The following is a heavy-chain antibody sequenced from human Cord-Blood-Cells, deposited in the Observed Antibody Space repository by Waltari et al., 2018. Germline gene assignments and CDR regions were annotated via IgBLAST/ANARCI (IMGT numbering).Heavy chain of an antibody. V-gene: IGHV1-3*01. D-gene: IGHD2-2*01. Sequence: QVQLVQSGAEVKKPGASVKVSCKASGYPFTSYAMHWVRQAPGQRLEWMGWINAGNGNTKYSQKFQGRVTITRDTSASTAYMELSSLRSEDTAVYYCARDSPADSFDYWGQGTLVTVSS. J-gene: IGHJ4*02. CDR1: GYPFTSYA. CDR3: ARDSPADSFDY. CDR2: INAGNGNT.